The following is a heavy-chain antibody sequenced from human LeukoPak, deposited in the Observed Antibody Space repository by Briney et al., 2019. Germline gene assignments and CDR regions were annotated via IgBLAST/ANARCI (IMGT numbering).Heavy chain of an antibody. Sequence: KTSETLSLTCAVYGGSFSGYYWSWIRQPPGKGLEWIGEINHSGSTNYNPSLKSRVTISVDTSKNQFSLKLSSVTAADTAVYYCARPKTDYYDSSGKHPYAFDIWGQGTMVTVSS. CDR3: ARPKTDYYDSSGKHPYAFDI. CDR1: GGSFSGYY. CDR2: INHSGST. D-gene: IGHD3-22*01. V-gene: IGHV4-34*01. J-gene: IGHJ3*02.